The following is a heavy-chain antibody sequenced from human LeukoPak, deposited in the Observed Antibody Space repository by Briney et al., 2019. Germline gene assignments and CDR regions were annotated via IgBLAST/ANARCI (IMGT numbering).Heavy chain of an antibody. D-gene: IGHD1-26*01. Sequence: ASVKVSCKASGYTFTGYYMHWVRQAPGQGLEWMGWINPNSGGTNYAQKFQGRVTMTRDTSISTAYMELSRLRSDDTAVYYCARDREAGGSYYDGPVNWFDPWGQGTLVTVSS. CDR2: INPNSGGT. CDR3: ARDREAGGSYYDGPVNWFDP. V-gene: IGHV1-2*02. CDR1: GYTFTGYY. J-gene: IGHJ5*02.